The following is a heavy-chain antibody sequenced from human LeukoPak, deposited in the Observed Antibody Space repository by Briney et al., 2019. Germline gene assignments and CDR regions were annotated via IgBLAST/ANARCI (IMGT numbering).Heavy chain of an antibody. CDR2: IYYSGST. V-gene: IGHV4-39*07. CDR3: ARSYGSGSYSSPFDY. Sequence: KPSETLSLTCTVSGGSISGSSYYWGWIRQPPGKGLEWIGSIYYSGSTYYNPSLKSRVTISVDTSKNQFSLKLNSVTAADTAVYYCARSYGSGSYSSPFDYWGQGTLVTVSS. D-gene: IGHD3-10*01. CDR1: GGSISGSSYY. J-gene: IGHJ4*02.